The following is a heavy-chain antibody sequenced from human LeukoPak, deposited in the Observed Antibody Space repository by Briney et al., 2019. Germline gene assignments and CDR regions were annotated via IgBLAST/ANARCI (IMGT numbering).Heavy chain of an antibody. CDR1: GGSFSGYC. D-gene: IGHD6-19*01. Sequence: SETLSLTCAVYGGSFSGYCWSWIRQPPGKGLEWIGEINHSGSTNYNPSLKSRVTISVDTSKNQFSLKLSSVTAADTAVYYCARGKVAGTYYFDYWGQGTLVTVSS. CDR2: INHSGST. J-gene: IGHJ4*02. CDR3: ARGKVAGTYYFDY. V-gene: IGHV4-34*01.